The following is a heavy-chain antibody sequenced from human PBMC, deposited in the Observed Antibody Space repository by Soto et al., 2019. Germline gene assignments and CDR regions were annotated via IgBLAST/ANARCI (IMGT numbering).Heavy chain of an antibody. CDR2: ISSSGTI. CDR1: GFTFSSYS. CDR3: ARKGLGMGLFDY. V-gene: IGHV3-48*02. Sequence: PGGSLRLSCVVYGFTFSSYSMNWVRQVPGKGLEWVSYISSSGTIYYTDSVKGRFTISRDNGKNSLYLQMNGLRDEDTAVYYCARKGLGMGLFDYWGQGTLVTVSS. J-gene: IGHJ4*02. D-gene: IGHD7-27*01.